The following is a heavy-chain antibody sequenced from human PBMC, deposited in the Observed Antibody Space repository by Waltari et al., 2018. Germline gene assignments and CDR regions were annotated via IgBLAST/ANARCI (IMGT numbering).Heavy chain of an antibody. D-gene: IGHD1-20*01. V-gene: IGHV3-23*01. CDR1: GLTSFTHA. J-gene: IGHJ1*01. CDR3: AKPFYNWDDPLHS. CDR2: ISVSDAT. Sequence: GSLRLSCQASGLTSFTHAINWVRQAPGKGLEWVSSISVSDATYYADSVKGRFTVSRDYSDNTIHLQMDSLRAEDTAVYFCAKPFYNWDDPLHSWGQGAPVIVSS.